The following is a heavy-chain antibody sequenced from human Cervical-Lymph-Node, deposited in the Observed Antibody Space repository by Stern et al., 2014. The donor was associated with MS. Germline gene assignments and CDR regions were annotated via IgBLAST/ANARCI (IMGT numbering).Heavy chain of an antibody. CDR2: IYPGDSDT. Sequence: EVQLVESGTEVKKPGESLKISCKGSGYMFATYWIGWVRQVPGKGLEWIGIIYPGDSDTRYSPSFQGRVTISADKSIKPAYLQWSSLKASDTAPYYCARTCSGIACTFSEADFGGQGPLVTVSS. CDR1: GYMFATYW. CDR3: ARTCSGIACTFSEADF. J-gene: IGHJ4*02. D-gene: IGHD2-15*01. V-gene: IGHV5-51*03.